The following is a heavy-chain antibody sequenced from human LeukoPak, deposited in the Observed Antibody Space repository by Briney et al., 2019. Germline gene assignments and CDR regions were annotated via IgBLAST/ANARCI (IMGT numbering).Heavy chain of an antibody. CDR3: ARSMVRGNLDGMDV. V-gene: IGHV3-20*01. J-gene: IGHJ6*02. CDR1: GFTFGDYG. CDR2: INWNGGST. D-gene: IGHD3-10*01. Sequence: GSLRLSCAASGFTFGDYGMSWVRQAPGKGLEWVSGINWNGGSTGYADSVKGRFTISRDNAKNSLYLQMNSLRAEDTALYHCARSMVRGNLDGMDVWGQGTTVTVSS.